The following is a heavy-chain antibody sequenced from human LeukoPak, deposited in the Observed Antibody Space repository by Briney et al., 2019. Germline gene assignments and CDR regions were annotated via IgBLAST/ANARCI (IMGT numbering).Heavy chain of an antibody. Sequence: GGSLRLSCAASGFPFSSYAMYWVRQAPGKGLLWVARIHGDGDNISYADSVRGRFTISRDNAKDTLYLHMNSLRPEDTAVYYCARAQVGAPTDLWGQGTLVTVSS. CDR3: ARAQVGAPTDL. CDR2: IHGDGDNI. J-gene: IGHJ5*02. CDR1: GFPFSSYA. D-gene: IGHD1-26*01. V-gene: IGHV3-74*01.